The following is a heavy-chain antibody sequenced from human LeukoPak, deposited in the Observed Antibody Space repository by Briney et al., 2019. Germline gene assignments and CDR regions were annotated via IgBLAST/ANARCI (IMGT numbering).Heavy chain of an antibody. CDR3: ARDTHYYDRSGYPDY. Sequence: ASVKVSCKASGYTFTSYGISGVRQAPGQGLEWMGWISTYNDNTNYVQKFQGRVTMTIDTSTSTAYMELRSLGSDDTAVYYCARDTHYYDRSGYPDYWGQGTLVTVSS. V-gene: IGHV1-18*01. J-gene: IGHJ4*02. CDR1: GYTFTSYG. D-gene: IGHD3-22*01. CDR2: ISTYNDNT.